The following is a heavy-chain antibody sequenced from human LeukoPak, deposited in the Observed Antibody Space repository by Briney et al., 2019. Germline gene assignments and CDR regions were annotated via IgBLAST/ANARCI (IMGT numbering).Heavy chain of an antibody. J-gene: IGHJ4*02. V-gene: IGHV3-23*01. D-gene: IGHD3-10*01. CDR1: GFIFRNHA. Sequence: GVSLRLSCAASGFIFRNHAMNWVRQAPGQGLEWVSGVSASGGSTFNTDSVKGRFSISRDNSKNTLYLEMNSLRPEDTALYYCAKSLGNQGVIDYWGQGTLVTVSS. CDR2: VSASGGST. CDR3: AKSLGNQGVIDY.